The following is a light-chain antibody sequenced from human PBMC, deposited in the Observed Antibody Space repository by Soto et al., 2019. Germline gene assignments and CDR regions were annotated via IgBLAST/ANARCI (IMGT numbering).Light chain of an antibody. V-gene: IGKV3-11*01. Sequence: EIVLTQSPATLSLSPGEGASLSCRASQNISTYLAWYQQRPGQVPRLLIYGVSKRAPAIPPRFSGSGSGTEFPLSVSGLETEDFATYYCQQRTNSPPWTFGQGTRVELK. CDR1: QNISTY. CDR2: GVS. CDR3: QQRTNSPPWT. J-gene: IGKJ1*01.